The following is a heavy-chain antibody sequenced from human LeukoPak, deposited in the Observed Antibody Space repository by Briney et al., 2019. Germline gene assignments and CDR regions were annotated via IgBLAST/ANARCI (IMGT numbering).Heavy chain of an antibody. Sequence: ASVKVYCKASGYTFTGYYMHWVRQAPGQGLEWMGRINPNSGGTNYAQKFQGRVTMTRDASISTAYMELSRLRSDDTAVYYCARDGYYYDSSGYTWGQGTLVTVSS. J-gene: IGHJ4*02. CDR3: ARDGYYYDSSGYT. D-gene: IGHD3-22*01. CDR2: INPNSGGT. CDR1: GYTFTGYY. V-gene: IGHV1-2*06.